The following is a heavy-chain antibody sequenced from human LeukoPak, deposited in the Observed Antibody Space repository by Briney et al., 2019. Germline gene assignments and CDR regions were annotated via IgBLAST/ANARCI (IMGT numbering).Heavy chain of an antibody. CDR3: ATYGGDFGGYFDY. D-gene: IGHD2-21*02. CDR2: IKPTGGGA. CDR1: GYTFMNYH. V-gene: IGHV1-46*01. J-gene: IGHJ4*02. Sequence: ASVKVSCKASGYTFMNYHMHWVRQAPGQGLEWMGIIKPTGGGATYARRFQGRITITRDTSTRIVYMEMRSLKSEDTAVYYCATYGGDFGGYFDYWGQGTLVTASS.